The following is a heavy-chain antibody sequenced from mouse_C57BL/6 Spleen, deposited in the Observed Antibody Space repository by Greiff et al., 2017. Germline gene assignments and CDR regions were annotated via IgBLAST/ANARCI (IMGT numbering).Heavy chain of an antibody. CDR1: GFTFSDYG. CDR3: AHSNFDY. Sequence: EVHLVESGGGLVKPGGSLKLSCAASGFTFSDYGMHWVRQVPEKGLEWVAYISSGSSTIYYADTVKGRFTISRDNAKNTLFLQMTSLRSEDTAMYYCAHSNFDYWGQGTTLTVSS. V-gene: IGHV5-17*01. CDR2: ISSGSSTI. D-gene: IGHD2-5*01. J-gene: IGHJ2*01.